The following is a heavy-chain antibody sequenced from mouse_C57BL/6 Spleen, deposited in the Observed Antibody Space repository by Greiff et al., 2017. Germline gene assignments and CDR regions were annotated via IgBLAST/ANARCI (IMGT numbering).Heavy chain of an antibody. CDR1: GYTFTSYW. D-gene: IGHD2-2*01. CDR3: ADGDDGGAFDY. V-gene: IGHV1-52*01. J-gene: IGHJ2*01. CDR2: IDTSDSET. Sequence: VQLQQPGAELVRPGSSVKLSCKASGYTFTSYWMHWVQQRPIQGLEWIGNIDTSDSETHYNQKFKDKVTFTVDKSSSTAYMQLSSLTSEDAAVYYCADGDDGGAFDYWGQGTTLTVSS.